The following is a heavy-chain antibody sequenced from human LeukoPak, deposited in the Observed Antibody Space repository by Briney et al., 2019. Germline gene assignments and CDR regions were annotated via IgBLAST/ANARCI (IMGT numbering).Heavy chain of an antibody. J-gene: IGHJ6*03. V-gene: IGHV1-69*06. D-gene: IGHD3-16*02. CDR3: ARGVSQKPQDNYYMDV. CDR2: IIPIFGTA. Sequence: SVKVSCKASGGTVSSYASSWVRQAPGQWLEWVVGIIPIFGTANYAQKFRGRVTITADKSTSTAYMELSSLRSEDTAVYYCARGVSQKPQDNYYMDVWGKGTTVTVSS. CDR1: GGTVSSYA.